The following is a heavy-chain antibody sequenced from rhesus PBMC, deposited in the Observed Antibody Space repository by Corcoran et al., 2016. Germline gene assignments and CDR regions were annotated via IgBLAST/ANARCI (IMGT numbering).Heavy chain of an antibody. Sequence: QVQLQESGPGLVNPSETLSLTCAVSGGSISSSNWWSWSRQRPGKGLEWIGGIYSMSESTNYHPSHKSRVTISKDTSKNQFSLKLTSVTAADTAVYYCARALAGTVRGAFDFWGQGLRVTVSS. CDR3: ARALAGTVRGAFDF. CDR1: GGSISSSNW. V-gene: IGHV4S18*01. J-gene: IGHJ3*01. D-gene: IGHD5-24*01. CDR2: IYSMSEST.